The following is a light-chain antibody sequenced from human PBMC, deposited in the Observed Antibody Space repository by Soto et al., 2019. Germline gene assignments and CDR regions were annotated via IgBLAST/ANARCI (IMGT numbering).Light chain of an antibody. J-gene: IGLJ1*01. CDR3: SSYRSGSILYV. CDR1: SSDVGGFNF. V-gene: IGLV2-14*01. Sequence: QSVLTQTASVSGSPGQSITISCTGTSSDVGGFNFVSWYQQYPGQAPKLVIYEVINRPSGISDRFSGSKSDNTASLTISGLQAEDEADYYCSSYRSGSILYVFGTGTKVTVL. CDR2: EVI.